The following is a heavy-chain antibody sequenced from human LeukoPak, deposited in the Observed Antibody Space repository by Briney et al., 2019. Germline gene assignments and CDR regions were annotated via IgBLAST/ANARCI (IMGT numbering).Heavy chain of an antibody. Sequence: GGSLRLSCAVSGFTFSSYSMNWVRQAPGKGLEWVSSISSSSSYIYYADSVKGRFTISRDNAKNSLYLQMNSLRAEDTAVYYCARDEGLSAFDIWGQGTMVTVSS. V-gene: IGHV3-21*01. CDR3: ARDEGLSAFDI. CDR1: GFTFSSYS. CDR2: ISSSSSYI. J-gene: IGHJ3*02.